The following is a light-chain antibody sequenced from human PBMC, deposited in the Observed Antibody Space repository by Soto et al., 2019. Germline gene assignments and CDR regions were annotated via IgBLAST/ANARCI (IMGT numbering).Light chain of an antibody. J-gene: IGKJ4*01. CDR2: WAS. CDR3: QEYYSPPLT. CDR1: QSVLYSSNNKNY. Sequence: DIVMTQSPDSLAVSLGERATINCKSSQSVLYSSNNKNYLAWYQQKPGQPPKLLFYWASTREPGVPDRFSGSGSGTDFTLTIASLQAEDVAVYYCQEYYSPPLTFGGGTKVEIK. V-gene: IGKV4-1*01.